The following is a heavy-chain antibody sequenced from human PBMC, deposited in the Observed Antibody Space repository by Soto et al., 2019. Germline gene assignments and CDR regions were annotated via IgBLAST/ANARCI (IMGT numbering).Heavy chain of an antibody. J-gene: IGHJ6*02. CDR3: ARRAHMSRRGETFSYYYYGMDV. Sequence: PGSSLKISCKASGYSFTEYSIGWVRQLHGNVLERMGITYPGDSDTRYSPSFQGQVTISADKSITTAYLQWSSLKASDTAMYYFARRAHMSRRGETFSYYYYGMDVWGQGTTVT. D-gene: IGHD3-16*01. CDR1: GYSFTEYS. CDR2: TYPGDSDT. V-gene: IGHV5-51*01.